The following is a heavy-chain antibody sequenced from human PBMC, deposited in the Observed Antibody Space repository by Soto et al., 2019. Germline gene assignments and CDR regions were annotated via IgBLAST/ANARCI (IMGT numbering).Heavy chain of an antibody. CDR2: MNGGNGNT. CDR3: TRLENDY. J-gene: IGHJ4*02. Sequence: QVQLVQSGAEVKRPGASVKVFCKASGYTFTTHTMHWVRQAPGQGLEWMGWMNGGNGNTKYSQKFQGRVTFTRDTFASTAYMELSSLRSEDTAVYYCTRLENDYWGQGTLVTVSS. CDR1: GYTFTTHT. V-gene: IGHV1-3*01.